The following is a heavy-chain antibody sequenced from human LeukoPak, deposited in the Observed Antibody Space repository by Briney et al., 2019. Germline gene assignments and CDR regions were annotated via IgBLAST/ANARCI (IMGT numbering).Heavy chain of an antibody. D-gene: IGHD6-6*01. Sequence: SETLSLTCTVSGGSISSSSYYWGWIRQPPGKGLEWIGSIYYSGSTYYNPSLKSRVTISVDTSKNQFSLKLSSVTAADTAVYYCARSRSARPPYFDYWGQGTLVTVSS. CDR3: ARSRSARPPYFDY. J-gene: IGHJ4*02. CDR2: IYYSGST. V-gene: IGHV4-39*01. CDR1: GGSISSSSYY.